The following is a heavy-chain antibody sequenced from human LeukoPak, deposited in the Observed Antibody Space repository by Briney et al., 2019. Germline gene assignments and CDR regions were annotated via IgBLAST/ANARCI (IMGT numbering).Heavy chain of an antibody. CDR1: GYTFTGYY. CDR3: ARDRIRSGVTALGY. D-gene: IGHD2-8*01. Sequence: ASVKVSCKASGYTFTGYYMHWVRQAPEQGLESMGWINPNSGGTNYAQKFQGRVTMTRDTSISTAYMELSRLRSDDTAVYYCARDRIRSGVTALGYWGQGTLVTVSS. V-gene: IGHV1-2*02. CDR2: INPNSGGT. J-gene: IGHJ4*02.